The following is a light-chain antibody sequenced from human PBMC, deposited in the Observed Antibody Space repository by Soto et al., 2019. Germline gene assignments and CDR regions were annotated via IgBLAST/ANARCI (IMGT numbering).Light chain of an antibody. Sequence: QSVLTQPPSASGTPGQRVTISCSGSSSNIGSNTVNWYQQLPGTAPKLLIYSNNQRPSGVPDRFSGSKSGTSASLAISGLQSEDEADYYCAAWDCSLNVNVVFGGGTKLTVL. J-gene: IGLJ2*01. V-gene: IGLV1-44*01. CDR2: SNN. CDR1: SSNIGSNT. CDR3: AAWDCSLNVNVV.